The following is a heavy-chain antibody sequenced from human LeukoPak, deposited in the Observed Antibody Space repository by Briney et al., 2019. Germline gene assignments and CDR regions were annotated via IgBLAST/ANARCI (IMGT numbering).Heavy chain of an antibody. Sequence: SETLSLTCTVSGGSISSGDYYWSWIRQPPGKGLEWIGYIYYSGSTYYNPSLKSRVTISVDTSKNQLSLKLSSVTAADTAVYYCARGSGVRGDYWGQGTLVTVSS. CDR2: IYYSGST. V-gene: IGHV4-30-4*01. CDR3: ARGSGVRGDY. J-gene: IGHJ4*02. D-gene: IGHD3-10*01. CDR1: GGSISSGDYY.